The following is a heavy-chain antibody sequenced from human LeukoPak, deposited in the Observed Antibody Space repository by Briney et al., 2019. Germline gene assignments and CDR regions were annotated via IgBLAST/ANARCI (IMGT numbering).Heavy chain of an antibody. D-gene: IGHD4-17*01. CDR3: ARGSYGDWGWFDP. CDR1: GGSISSGGYS. V-gene: IGHV4-61*08. Sequence: PSETLSLTRAVSGGSISSGGYSWSWIRQPPGKGLEWIGYIYYSGSTNYNPSLKSRVTISLDTPKNQFSLKLSSVTAADTAVYYCARGSYGDWGWFDPWGQGTLVTVSS. J-gene: IGHJ5*02. CDR2: IYYSGST.